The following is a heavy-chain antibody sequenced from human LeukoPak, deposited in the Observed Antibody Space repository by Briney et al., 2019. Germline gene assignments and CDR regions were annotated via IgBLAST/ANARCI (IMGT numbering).Heavy chain of an antibody. CDR1: GVSIRSNY. Sequence: SETLSLTCTVSGVSIRSNYWSWVRQPPGKGLEWIGSIYYSGSTYYNPSLKSRVTISVDTSKNQFSLKLSSVTAADTAVYYCARRRGGYYDRYIDYWGQGTLVTVSS. CDR3: ARRRGGYYDRYIDY. D-gene: IGHD3-22*01. J-gene: IGHJ4*02. CDR2: IYYSGST. V-gene: IGHV4-39*01.